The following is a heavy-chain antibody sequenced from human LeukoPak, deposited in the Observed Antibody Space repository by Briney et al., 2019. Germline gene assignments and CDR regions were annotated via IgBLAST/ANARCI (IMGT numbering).Heavy chain of an antibody. D-gene: IGHD3-10*01. CDR1: GGSISSYY. V-gene: IGHV4-4*07. J-gene: IGHJ3*02. CDR3: AREIVRGVIGAFDI. Sequence: PSETLSLTCTVSGGSISSYYWSWIRQPAGKGLEWIGRFYTSGSTTYNPSLKSRVTMSVDTSKNQFSLRLSSVTAADTAVYYCAREIVRGVIGAFDIWGQGTKVTVSS. CDR2: FYTSGST.